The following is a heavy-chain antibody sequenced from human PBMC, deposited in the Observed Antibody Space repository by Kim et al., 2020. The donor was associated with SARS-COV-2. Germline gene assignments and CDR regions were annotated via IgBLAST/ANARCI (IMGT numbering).Heavy chain of an antibody. D-gene: IGHD5-18*01. CDR3: ARDFGYSYGFYYYYGMDV. CDR1: GFTFSSYS. Sequence: GGSLRLSCAASGFTFSSYSMNWVRQAPGKGLEWVSSISSSSSYIYYADSVKGRFTISRDNAKNSLYLQMNSLRAEDTAVYYCARDFGYSYGFYYYYGMDVWGQGTTVTVSS. V-gene: IGHV3-21*01. CDR2: ISSSSSYI. J-gene: IGHJ6*02.